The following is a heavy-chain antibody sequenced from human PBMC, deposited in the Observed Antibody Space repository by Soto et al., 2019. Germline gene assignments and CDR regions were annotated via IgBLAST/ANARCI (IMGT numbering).Heavy chain of an antibody. CDR1: GGSISSGGYS. V-gene: IGHV4-30-2*05. CDR3: ARDVKDYDFYGMAV. CDR2: IYYSGST. J-gene: IGHJ6*02. Sequence: SETLSLTCAVSGGSISSGGYSWSWIRQPPGKGLEWIGYIYYSGSTSYNPSLQSRLTISLDTSKNQICLNLTSVTAADTAVYYCARDVKDYDFYGMAVWGPGTSVTVSS.